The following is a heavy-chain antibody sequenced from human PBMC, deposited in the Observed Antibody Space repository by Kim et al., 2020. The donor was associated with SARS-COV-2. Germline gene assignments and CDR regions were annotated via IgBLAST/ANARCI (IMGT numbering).Heavy chain of an antibody. CDR3: ARDHVLVATIDYYGMDV. D-gene: IGHD5-12*01. CDR2: IYYSGST. CDR1: GGSISSGDYY. V-gene: IGHV4-30-4*01. J-gene: IGHJ6*02. Sequence: SETLSLTCTVSGGSISSGDYYWSWIRQPPGKGLEWIGYIYYSGSTYYNPSLKSRVTISVDTSKNQFSLKLSSVTAADTAVYYCARDHVLVATIDYYGMDVWGQGTTVTVSS.